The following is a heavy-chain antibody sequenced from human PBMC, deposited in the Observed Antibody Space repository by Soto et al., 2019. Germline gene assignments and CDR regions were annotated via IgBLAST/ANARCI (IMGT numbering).Heavy chain of an antibody. Sequence: KVSCQASGGTFSSYAISWVRQAPGQGLEWMGGIIPIFGTANYAQKFQGRVTITADKSTSTAYMELSSLRSEDTAVYYCAREKSTKVAKVWFDPWGQGTLVTVAS. CDR2: IIPIFGTA. CDR1: GGTFSSYA. J-gene: IGHJ5*02. V-gene: IGHV1-69*06. CDR3: AREKSTKVAKVWFDP.